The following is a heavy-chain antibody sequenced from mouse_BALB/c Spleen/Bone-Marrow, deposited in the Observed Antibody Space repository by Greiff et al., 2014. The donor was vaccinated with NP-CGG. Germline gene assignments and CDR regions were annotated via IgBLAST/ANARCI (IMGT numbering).Heavy chain of an antibody. CDR1: GFNIKDTY. CDR2: IDPANGNT. CDR3: AIYYYGSSGFAY. Sequence: VQLQQSGAELVKPGASVKLSCTASGFNIKDTYMHWVKQRPEPGLEWIGRIDPANGNTKYDPKFQGKATITADTSSNTAYLQLSSLTSEDTAVYYCAIYYYGSSGFAYWGQGTLVTVSA. V-gene: IGHV14-3*02. J-gene: IGHJ3*01. D-gene: IGHD1-1*01.